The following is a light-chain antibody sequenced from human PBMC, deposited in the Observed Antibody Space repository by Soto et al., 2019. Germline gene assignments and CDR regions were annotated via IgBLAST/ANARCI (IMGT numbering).Light chain of an antibody. Sequence: IQLNQSPSSLSACVRDRVPITCRASQSITNYLNWYQQKSGTAPKLIIYASSSLQTGVPSRFSGGGPGTDFTLTINSLQPEDFAKYYCQQSFTIPPWTFGQGTKVDIK. CDR3: QQSFTIPPWT. V-gene: IGKV1-39*01. CDR2: ASS. CDR1: QSITNY. J-gene: IGKJ1*01.